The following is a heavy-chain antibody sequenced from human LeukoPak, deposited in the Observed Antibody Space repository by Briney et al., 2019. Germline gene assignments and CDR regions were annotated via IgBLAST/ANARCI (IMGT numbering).Heavy chain of an antibody. CDR1: GGSISRSRYY. Sequence: ASETLSLTCTVSGGSISRSRYYWGWIRQPPGKGLEWIGNMYHTGTAYYNPSLKSRVTISVDTSKNQFSLKLSSVTAADTAVYYCARGEGSSGFPFDYWGQGTLVTVSS. CDR3: ARGEGSSGFPFDY. D-gene: IGHD3-22*01. CDR2: MYHTGTA. J-gene: IGHJ4*02. V-gene: IGHV4-39*07.